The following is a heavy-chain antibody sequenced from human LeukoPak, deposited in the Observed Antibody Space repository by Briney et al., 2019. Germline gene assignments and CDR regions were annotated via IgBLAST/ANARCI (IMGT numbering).Heavy chain of an antibody. V-gene: IGHV5-51*01. D-gene: IGHD6-6*01. CDR1: GYSFTNYW. J-gene: IGHJ3*02. Sequence: GESLKISCEGSGYSFTNYWIGWVRQMPGKGLEWMGIIYPGDSDTRYSPSFQGQVTISADKSISTAYLQWSSLKASDTAMYYCARTKPYSSSSVDAFDIWGQGTMVTVSS. CDR2: IYPGDSDT. CDR3: ARTKPYSSSSVDAFDI.